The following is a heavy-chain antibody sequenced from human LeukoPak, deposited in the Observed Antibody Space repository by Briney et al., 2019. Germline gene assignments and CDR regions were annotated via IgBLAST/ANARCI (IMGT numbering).Heavy chain of an antibody. CDR3: ARGGGYYYSMDV. V-gene: IGHV3-23*01. D-gene: IGHD3-10*01. CDR1: GFTFSNYA. J-gene: IGHJ6*03. CDR2: IRGSGNGT. Sequence: PGGSLRLFCVASGFTFSNYAMSWVRQAPGKGLDCVSSIRGSGNGTYYADSVKGRFTISRDNSKNTLYLQMNSLRAEDTAIYYCARGGGYYYSMDVWGKGTTVTVSS.